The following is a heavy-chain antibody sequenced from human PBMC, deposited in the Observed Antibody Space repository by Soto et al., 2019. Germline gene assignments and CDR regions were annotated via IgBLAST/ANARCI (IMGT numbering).Heavy chain of an antibody. CDR3: ARHQHFYSNYVGWFDP. J-gene: IGHJ5*02. CDR2: IYPGDSDT. Sequence: GESLKISCKGSGYSFTSYWIGWVRQMPGKGLEWMGIIYPGDSDTRYSPSFQGQVTISADKSISTAYLQWSSLKASDTAMYYCARHQHFYSNYVGWFDPWGQGTLVTVSS. D-gene: IGHD4-4*01. CDR1: GYSFTSYW. V-gene: IGHV5-51*01.